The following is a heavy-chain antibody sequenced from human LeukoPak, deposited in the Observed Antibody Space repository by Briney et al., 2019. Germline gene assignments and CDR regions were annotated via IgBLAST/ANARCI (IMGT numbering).Heavy chain of an antibody. V-gene: IGHV3-74*01. CDR3: ASEEGGLDV. Sequence: PGGPLRLSCAASGFTFSRYWMHWVPRAPGKARVLVSRIKTNGTYTSYAASVKGLFTTSRDYTRSALYLQMNALRGEATAVYYCASEEGGLDVWGHGTTVTVSS. CDR1: GFTFSRYW. J-gene: IGHJ6*02. D-gene: IGHD2-15*01. CDR2: IKTNGTYT.